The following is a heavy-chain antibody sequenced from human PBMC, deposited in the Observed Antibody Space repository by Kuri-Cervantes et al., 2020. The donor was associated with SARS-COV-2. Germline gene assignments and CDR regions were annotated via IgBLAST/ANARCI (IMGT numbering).Heavy chain of an antibody. CDR1: GFTFSSYA. J-gene: IGHJ4*02. Sequence: GGSLRLSCAASGFTFSSYAMHWVRPAPGKGLEWVAVISYDGSNKYYADSVKGRFTISRDNSKNTLYLQMNSLRAEDTAVYYCARGGGIAAAPSGYWGQGTLVTVSS. D-gene: IGHD6-13*01. CDR2: ISYDGSNK. V-gene: IGHV3-30*04. CDR3: ARGGGIAAAPSGY.